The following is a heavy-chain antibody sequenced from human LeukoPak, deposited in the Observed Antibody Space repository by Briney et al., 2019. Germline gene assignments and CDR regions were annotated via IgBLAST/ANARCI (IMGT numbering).Heavy chain of an antibody. D-gene: IGHD6-19*01. CDR2: ISSSSSYI. CDR1: GFTFSSYS. V-gene: IGHV3-21*01. J-gene: IGHJ4*02. Sequence: GGSLRLSCAASGFTFSSYSMNWVRLAPGKGLEWVSSISSSSSYIYYADSVKGRFTISRDNAKNSLYLQMNSLRAEDTAVYYCARVPLSGIEVAGTPHWGQGTLVTVSS. CDR3: ARVPLSGIEVAGTPH.